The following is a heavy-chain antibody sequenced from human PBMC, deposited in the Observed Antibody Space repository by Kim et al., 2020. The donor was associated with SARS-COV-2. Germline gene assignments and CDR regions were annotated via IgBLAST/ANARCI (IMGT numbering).Heavy chain of an antibody. D-gene: IGHD3-9*01. Sequence: PSLKSRVTISVDTSKNQCSLKLGSVTAADTAVYYCARETTYLDPDAFDIWGQGTMVTVSS. CDR3: ARETTYLDPDAFDI. V-gene: IGHV4-31*02. J-gene: IGHJ3*02.